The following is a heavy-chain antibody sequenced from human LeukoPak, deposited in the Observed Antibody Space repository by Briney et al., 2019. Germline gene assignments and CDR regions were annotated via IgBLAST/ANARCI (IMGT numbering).Heavy chain of an antibody. J-gene: IGHJ4*02. CDR3: ARGQRYSRNWYVGY. CDR1: GFTFSSYS. D-gene: IGHD6-13*01. Sequence: PGGSLRLSCAASGFTFSSYSMNWVRQAPGKGLEWVSSISSSSSYIYYADSVKGRFTISRDNAKNSLYLQMNSLRAEDTAVYYCARGQRYSRNWYVGYWGQGTLVTVSS. V-gene: IGHV3-21*01. CDR2: ISSSSSYI.